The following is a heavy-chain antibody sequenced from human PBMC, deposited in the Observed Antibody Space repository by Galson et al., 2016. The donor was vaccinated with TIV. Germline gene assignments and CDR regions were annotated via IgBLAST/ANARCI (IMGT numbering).Heavy chain of an antibody. CDR2: TFYRSKWYN. Sequence: CAISGDSVSSNSAAWNWLRQSPSRGLEWQGRTFYRSKWYNDYAPSVKSRITINPDTSKSQFSLQLNSVTPEDTAVYYCARATPSVFGIIMTLDSWGQGTLVTVSS. D-gene: IGHD3-16*01. CDR3: ARATPSVFGIIMTLDS. CDR1: GDSVSSNSAA. V-gene: IGHV6-1*01. J-gene: IGHJ4*02.